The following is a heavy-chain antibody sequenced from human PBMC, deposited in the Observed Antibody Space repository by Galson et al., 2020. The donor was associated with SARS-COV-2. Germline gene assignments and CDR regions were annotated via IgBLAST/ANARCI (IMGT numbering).Heavy chain of an antibody. Sequence: GGSLRLSCAASGFTFSSYAMHWVRQAPGKGLEYVSAISSNGGSTYYANSVKGRFTISRDNSKNTLYLQMGSLRAEDMAVYYCARDQGITIFGVDMGIDYWGQGTLVTVSS. CDR1: GFTFSSYA. CDR2: ISSNGGST. CDR3: ARDQGITIFGVDMGIDY. J-gene: IGHJ4*02. V-gene: IGHV3-64*01. D-gene: IGHD3-3*01.